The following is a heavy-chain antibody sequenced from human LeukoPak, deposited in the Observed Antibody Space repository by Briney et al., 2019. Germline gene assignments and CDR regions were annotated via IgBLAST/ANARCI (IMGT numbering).Heavy chain of an antibody. V-gene: IGHV4-59*08. J-gene: IGHJ4*02. CDR1: GGSISSYY. CDR2: IHYSGST. CDR3: ARHQYDSSGYPKANYFDY. D-gene: IGHD3-22*01. Sequence: SETLSLTCTVSGGSISSYYWSWIRQPPGKGLEWIGYIHYSGSTNYSPSLKSRVTISVDTSKNQFSLKLSSVTAADTAVYYCARHQYDSSGYPKANYFDYWGQGTRVTVSS.